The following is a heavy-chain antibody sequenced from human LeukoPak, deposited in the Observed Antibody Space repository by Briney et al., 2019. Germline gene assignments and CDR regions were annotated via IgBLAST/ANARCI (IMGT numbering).Heavy chain of an antibody. CDR2: IYVTGNT. CDR1: GDSINNYN. J-gene: IGHJ3*01. CDR3: ARAFTIFGAGGFDV. V-gene: IGHV4-4*07. Sequence: SETLSLTCTISGDSINNYNWNWIRQPAGKGLEWIGRIYVTGNTNYNPSLKSRVAMSVDTSKNHFSLRLTPVTAADTALYYCARAFTIFGAGGFDVWGQGTFVTVSS. D-gene: IGHD3-3*01.